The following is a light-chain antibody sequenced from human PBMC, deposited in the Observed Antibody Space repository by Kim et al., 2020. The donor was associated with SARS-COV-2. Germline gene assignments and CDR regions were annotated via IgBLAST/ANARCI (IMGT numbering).Light chain of an antibody. CDR3: CSYTGDYTLGV. CDR1: SSDVGGYDF. CDR2: DVT. Sequence: QSALTQPRSVSGSPGQSVTISCTGTSSDVGGYDFVSWYQHHQGKAPTLMIFDVTKRPSGVPDRFSGSKSGNTASLAISGLQSEDEADYYCCSYTGDYTLGVFGGGTQLTVL. J-gene: IGLJ3*02. V-gene: IGLV2-11*01.